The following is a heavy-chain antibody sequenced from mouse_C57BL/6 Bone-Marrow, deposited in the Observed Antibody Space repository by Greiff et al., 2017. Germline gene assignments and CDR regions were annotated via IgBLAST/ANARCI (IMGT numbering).Heavy chain of an antibody. CDR2: INPNNGGT. J-gene: IGHJ3*01. CDR1: GYTFTDYY. V-gene: IGHV1-26*01. CDR3: ARGSSVAWFAY. Sequence: VQLQQSGPELVKPGASVKISCKASGYTFTDYYMNWVKQSHGKSLEWIGDINPNNGGTSYNQKFKGKATLTVDKSSSTAYMELRSLTSEDSAVYYCARGSSVAWFAYWGQGTLVTVSA. D-gene: IGHD1-1*01.